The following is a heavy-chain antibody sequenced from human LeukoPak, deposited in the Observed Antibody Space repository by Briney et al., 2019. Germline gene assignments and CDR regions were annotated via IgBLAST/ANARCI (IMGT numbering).Heavy chain of an antibody. CDR3: ARVTRDGYNTWYFDY. Sequence: GGSLRLSCAASGFTVSSNYMSWVRQAPGKGLVWVSVIYSGGSTYYADSGKGRFTISRDNSKNTLYLQMNSLRAEDTAVYYCARVTRDGYNTWYFDYWGQGTLVTVSS. D-gene: IGHD5-24*01. CDR2: IYSGGST. CDR1: GFTVSSNY. V-gene: IGHV3-53*01. J-gene: IGHJ4*02.